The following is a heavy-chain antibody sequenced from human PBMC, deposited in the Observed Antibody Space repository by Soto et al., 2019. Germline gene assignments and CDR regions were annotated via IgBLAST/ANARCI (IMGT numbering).Heavy chain of an antibody. CDR3: ARDGYSGSYLGVFDI. CDR2: INSDGSST. Sequence: GGSLRLSCAASGFTFSSYWMHWVRQAPGKGLVWVSRINSDGSSTSYADSVKGRFTISRDNAKNTLYLQMNSLRAEDTAVYYCARDGYSGSYLGVFDIWGQGTMVTASS. J-gene: IGHJ3*02. D-gene: IGHD1-26*01. CDR1: GFTFSSYW. V-gene: IGHV3-74*01.